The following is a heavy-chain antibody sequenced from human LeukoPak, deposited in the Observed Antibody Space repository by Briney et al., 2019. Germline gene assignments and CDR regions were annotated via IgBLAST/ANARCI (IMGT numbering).Heavy chain of an antibody. J-gene: IGHJ4*02. D-gene: IGHD3-22*01. V-gene: IGHV3-30-3*01. CDR2: ISYGGSNK. Sequence: GRSLRLSCAASGFTFSSYAMHWVRQAPGKGLEWVAVISYGGSNKYYADSVKGRFTISRDNSKNTLYLQMNSLRAEDTAVYYCARDSLYGSGYYGYWGQGTLVTVSS. CDR1: GFTFSSYA. CDR3: ARDSLYGSGYYGY.